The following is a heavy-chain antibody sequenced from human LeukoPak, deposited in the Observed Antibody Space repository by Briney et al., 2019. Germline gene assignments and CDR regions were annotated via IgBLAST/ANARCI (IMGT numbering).Heavy chain of an antibody. CDR3: ARGSRYGSADY. J-gene: IGHJ4*01. CDR2: IYYSGST. V-gene: IGHV4-30-4*01. Sequence: PSETLSLTCTVSGGSISSGDYYWSWIRHPPGKRLEWIGYIYYSGSTYYNPSLKSRVTISVDTSKNQFSLKLSSVTAADTAVYYCARGSRYGSADYWGHGTLVTVSS. D-gene: IGHD3-10*01. CDR1: GGSISSGDYY.